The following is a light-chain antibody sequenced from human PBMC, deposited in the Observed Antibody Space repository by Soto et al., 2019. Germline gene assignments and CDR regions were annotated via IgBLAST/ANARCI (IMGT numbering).Light chain of an antibody. CDR1: QGLNSY. CDR2: ATS. CDR3: QQRNSYPVT. Sequence: DIQLTQSPSFLSASVGDRVTITCRASQGLNSYFAWYQQKPGKAPKLLLYATSTLKSVFPSSFSGSGSGAEFTLTITSLQPEDIATYYCQQRNSYPVTFGGGTKVEIK. J-gene: IGKJ4*01. V-gene: IGKV1-9*01.